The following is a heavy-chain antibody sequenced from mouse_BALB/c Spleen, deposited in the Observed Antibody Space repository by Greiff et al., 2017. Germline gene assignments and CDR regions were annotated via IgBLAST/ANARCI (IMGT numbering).Heavy chain of an antibody. Sequence: QVQLQQSGPELVKPGASVRISCKASGYTFTSYYIHWVKQRPGQGLEWIGWIYPGNVNTKYNEKFKGKATLTADKSSSTAYMQLSSLTSEDSAVYFCARSREYGNYAWFAYWGQGTLVTVSA. V-gene: IGHV1S56*01. J-gene: IGHJ3*01. CDR3: ARSREYGNYAWFAY. CDR1: GYTFTSYY. CDR2: IYPGNVNT. D-gene: IGHD2-10*02.